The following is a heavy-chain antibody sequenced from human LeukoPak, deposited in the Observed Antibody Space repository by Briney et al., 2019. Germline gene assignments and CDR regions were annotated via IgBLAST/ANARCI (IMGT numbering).Heavy chain of an antibody. CDR2: IRYDGSNK. D-gene: IGHD6-19*01. J-gene: IGHJ6*03. CDR3: AKSASSSNGWYYYYMDV. V-gene: IGHV3-30*02. Sequence: GGSLRLSCAASGFTFSSYGMHWVRQAPGKGLEWVAFIRYDGSNKYYADSVKGRFTISRDNSKNTLYLQMSSLRAEDTAAYSCAKSASSSNGWYYYYMDVWGKGTTVTVSS. CDR1: GFTFSSYG.